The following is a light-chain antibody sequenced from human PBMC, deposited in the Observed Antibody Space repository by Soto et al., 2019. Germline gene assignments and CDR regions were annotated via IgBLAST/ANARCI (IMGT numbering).Light chain of an antibody. V-gene: IGKV4-1*01. CDR2: WAS. Sequence: DIVMTQSPDSLAVSLGERATINCKSSQSVLYSSNNKNYLAWYQQKPGQPPKLLIYWASTRESGVPDRFSGSGSGTDFTLTISSLQAEDVAVYYGQQYYSAWWTFGQGTKVEI. J-gene: IGKJ1*01. CDR3: QQYYSAWWT. CDR1: QSVLYSSNNKNY.